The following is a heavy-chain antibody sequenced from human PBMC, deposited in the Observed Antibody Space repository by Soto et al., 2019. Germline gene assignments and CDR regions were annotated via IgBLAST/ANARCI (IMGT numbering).Heavy chain of an antibody. CDR2: IFPSDSDT. Sequence: PGESLKISCRTSGYRFTSYWIAWVRQMPGKGLEWMGIIFPSDSDTRYSPSFQGQVTISADRFTSTVFLQWDSLKASDTAVYFCARKDKSGYFNWFDPWGQGTLVTVSS. J-gene: IGHJ5*02. CDR3: ARKDKSGYFNWFDP. CDR1: GYRFTSYW. D-gene: IGHD3-22*01. V-gene: IGHV5-51*01.